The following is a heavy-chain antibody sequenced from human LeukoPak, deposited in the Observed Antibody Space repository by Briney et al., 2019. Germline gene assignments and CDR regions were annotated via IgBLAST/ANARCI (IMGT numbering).Heavy chain of an antibody. CDR1: SGSISSYY. CDR2: IYYSGST. V-gene: IGHV4-59*05. Sequence: SETLSLTCTVSSGSISSYYWSWIRQPPGKGLEWIGSIYYSGSTYYNPSLKSRVTISVDTSKNQFSLKLSSVTAADTAVYYCARSLYCSGGSCYHRDFDYWGQGTLVTVSS. CDR3: ARSLYCSGGSCYHRDFDY. J-gene: IGHJ4*02. D-gene: IGHD2-15*01.